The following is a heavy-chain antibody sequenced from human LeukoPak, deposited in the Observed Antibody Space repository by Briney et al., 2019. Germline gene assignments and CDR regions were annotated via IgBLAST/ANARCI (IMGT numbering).Heavy chain of an antibody. CDR2: ISSSGSTI. V-gene: IGHV3-11*01. CDR1: GFTFRDSA. J-gene: IGHJ4*02. CDR3: AKDLYDSSGYNFDY. D-gene: IGHD3-22*01. Sequence: GGSLRLSCAASGFTFRDSAMNWVRQAPGKGLEWVSYISSSGSTIFYADSVRGRFTISRDNAKNSLYLQMNSLRAEDTAVYYCAKDLYDSSGYNFDYWGQGTLVTVSS.